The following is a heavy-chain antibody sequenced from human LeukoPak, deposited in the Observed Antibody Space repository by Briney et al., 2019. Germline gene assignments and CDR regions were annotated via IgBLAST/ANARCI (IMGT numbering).Heavy chain of an antibody. J-gene: IGHJ4*02. Sequence: SETLSLTCTVSGGSISSYYWSWIRQPPGKGLEWIGYIYYSGSTNYNPSLESRVTISVDTSKNQFSLKLSSVTAADTAVYFCARDVTGLDYWGQGTLVTVSS. CDR1: GGSISSYY. V-gene: IGHV4-59*01. CDR3: ARDVTGLDY. D-gene: IGHD2-8*02. CDR2: IYYSGST.